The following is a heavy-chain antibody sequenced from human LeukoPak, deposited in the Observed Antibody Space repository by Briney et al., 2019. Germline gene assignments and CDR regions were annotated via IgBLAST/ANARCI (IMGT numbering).Heavy chain of an antibody. CDR3: ARVGYYCTSTSCYTAYYYYGMDV. Sequence: DSVKVSCKASGYTFTSYGISWVRQTPGQGLEWMGWISAYNGNTNYAQKLQGRVTMTTDTSTSTAYMELRSLRSDDTAVYYCARVGYYCTSTSCYTAYYYYGMDVWGQGTTVTVSS. V-gene: IGHV1-18*01. CDR2: ISAYNGNT. J-gene: IGHJ6*02. D-gene: IGHD2-2*02. CDR1: GYTFTSYG.